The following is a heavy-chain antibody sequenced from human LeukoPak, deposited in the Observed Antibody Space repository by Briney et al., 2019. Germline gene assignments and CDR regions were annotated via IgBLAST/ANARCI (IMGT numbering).Heavy chain of an antibody. CDR2: ISSSSSTI. J-gene: IGHJ6*04. CDR1: GFTFSSYS. Sequence: GGSLRLSCAASGFTFSSYSMNWVRQAPGKGLEWVSYISSSSSTIYYADSVKGRFTISRDNAKNSLYLQMNSLRAEDTAVYYCARESPPDVWGKGTTVTVSS. CDR3: ARESPPDV. V-gene: IGHV3-48*01.